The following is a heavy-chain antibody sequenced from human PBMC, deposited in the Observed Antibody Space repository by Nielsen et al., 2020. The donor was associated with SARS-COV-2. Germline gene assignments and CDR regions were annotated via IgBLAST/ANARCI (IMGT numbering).Heavy chain of an antibody. Sequence: SETLSLTCTVSGGFVTSSDYYWGWIRQPPGKGLEWIGSIYYSGLAYYDPSLKSRVTISADSSKNQLSLKLSSVTAADTAVYYCARAPTVQPFHHWGQGALVTVSS. J-gene: IGHJ1*01. D-gene: IGHD4-17*01. V-gene: IGHV4-39*01. CDR3: ARAPTVQPFHH. CDR2: IYYSGLA. CDR1: GGFVTSSDYY.